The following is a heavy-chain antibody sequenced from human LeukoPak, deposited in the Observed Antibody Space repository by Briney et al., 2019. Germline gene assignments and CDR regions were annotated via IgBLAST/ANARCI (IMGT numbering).Heavy chain of an antibody. CDR3: AREREMATGYFDY. D-gene: IGHD5-24*01. J-gene: IGHJ4*02. Sequence: SETLSLTCTVSGGSISSYYWSWIRQPPGKGLEWIGYIYYSGSTNYNPSLKSRVTISVDTSKNQFSLKLSSVTAADTAVYYCAREREMATGYFDYWGRGTLVTVSS. V-gene: IGHV4-59*01. CDR1: GGSISSYY. CDR2: IYYSGST.